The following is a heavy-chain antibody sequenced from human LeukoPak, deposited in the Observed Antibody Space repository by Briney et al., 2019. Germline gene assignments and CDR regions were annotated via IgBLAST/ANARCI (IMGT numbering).Heavy chain of an antibody. D-gene: IGHD2-15*01. Sequence: ASVKVSCKASGYTFTSYGISWVRQAPGQGLEWMGWISAYNGNTNYAQKLQGRVTMTTDTSTSTACMELRSLRSDDTAVYYCARDPIVVVVAANNDAFDIWGQGTMVTVSS. CDR1: GYTFTSYG. CDR3: ARDPIVVVVAANNDAFDI. V-gene: IGHV1-18*01. CDR2: ISAYNGNT. J-gene: IGHJ3*02.